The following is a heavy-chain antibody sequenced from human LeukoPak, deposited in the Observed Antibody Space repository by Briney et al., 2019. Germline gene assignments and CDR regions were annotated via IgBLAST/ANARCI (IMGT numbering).Heavy chain of an antibody. V-gene: IGHV3-48*03. Sequence: GGSLRLSCAACGFNCRSYEMNWVRQAPGKGRDWVAYISNTDETRTYADSVKGRFTISRDNAKNSLHLEMNSLRAEDTAVYYCAREIVSAVAGNFDYWGQGTLVTVSS. CDR1: GFNCRSYE. CDR3: AREIVSAVAGNFDY. D-gene: IGHD6-19*01. J-gene: IGHJ4*02. CDR2: ISNTDETR.